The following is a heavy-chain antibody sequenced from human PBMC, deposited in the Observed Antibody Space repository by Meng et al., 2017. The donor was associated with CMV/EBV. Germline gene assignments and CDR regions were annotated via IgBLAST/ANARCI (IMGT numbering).Heavy chain of an antibody. Sequence: GGSLRLSCAASGFSFSSYGMHWVRQAPGKGLEWVAVIWYDGSNQYYVGSVKGRFTISRDNSKNTLYLQMNSLGAEDTAVYYCAKAVTTGEGYYYGMDVWGQGTTVTVSS. CDR2: IWYDGSNQ. J-gene: IGHJ6*02. V-gene: IGHV3-33*08. D-gene: IGHD4-11*01. CDR1: GFSFSSYG. CDR3: AKAVTTGEGYYYGMDV.